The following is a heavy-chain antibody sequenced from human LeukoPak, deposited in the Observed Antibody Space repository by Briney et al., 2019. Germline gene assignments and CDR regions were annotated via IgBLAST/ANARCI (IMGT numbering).Heavy chain of an antibody. CDR1: GGSIISSNW. Sequence: SGTLSLTCAVSGGSIISSNWWTWVRQPPGKGLEWIGEVHLDGRTNYNPSLKSRLIMSVDLPENHISLKLTSVTAADTAVYYCAREGGFYRPLDYSGQGTLVTVSS. V-gene: IGHV4-4*02. CDR2: VHLDGRT. CDR3: AREGGFYRPLDY. J-gene: IGHJ4*02. D-gene: IGHD3-3*01.